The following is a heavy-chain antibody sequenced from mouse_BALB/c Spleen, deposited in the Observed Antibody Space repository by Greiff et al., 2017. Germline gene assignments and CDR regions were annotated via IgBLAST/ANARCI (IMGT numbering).Heavy chain of an antibody. J-gene: IGHJ2*01. Sequence: VQLQQSGAELVRPGTSVKVSCKASGYAFTNYLIEWVKQRPGQGLEWIGVINPGSGGTNYNEKFKGKATLTADKSSSTAYMQLSSLTSDDSAVYFCARGITTVVAGPDYWGQGTTLTVSS. V-gene: IGHV1-54*01. CDR1: GYAFTNYL. CDR2: INPGSGGT. D-gene: IGHD1-1*01. CDR3: ARGITTVVAGPDY.